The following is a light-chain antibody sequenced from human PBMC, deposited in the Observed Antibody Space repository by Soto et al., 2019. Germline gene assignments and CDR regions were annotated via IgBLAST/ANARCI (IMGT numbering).Light chain of an antibody. CDR3: SSYTRSSTRV. CDR2: EVS. V-gene: IGLV2-14*01. Sequence: QSALTQPASVSGSPGQSITISCTGTSSDVGGYNYVSWYQQHPGKAPKLMIYEVSNRPSGFSNRFSGSKSGNTASLTISGLQAEDEADYYCSSYTRSSTRVFGGGTNSPS. CDR1: SSDVGGYNY. J-gene: IGLJ3*02.